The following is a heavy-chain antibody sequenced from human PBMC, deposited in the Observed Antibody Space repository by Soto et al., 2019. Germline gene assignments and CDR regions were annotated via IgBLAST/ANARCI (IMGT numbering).Heavy chain of an antibody. CDR2: INWNGGST. CDR1: GFTFDDYG. J-gene: IGHJ3*02. CDR3: ARDHCSGGSCYPPTGAFDI. D-gene: IGHD2-15*01. V-gene: IGHV3-20*01. Sequence: EVQLVESGGGVVRPGGSLRLSCAASGFTFDDYGMSWVRQAPGKGLEWVSGINWNGGSTGYADSVKGRFTISRDNAKNSLYLQMNSLRAEDTALYHCARDHCSGGSCYPPTGAFDIWGQGTMVTVSS.